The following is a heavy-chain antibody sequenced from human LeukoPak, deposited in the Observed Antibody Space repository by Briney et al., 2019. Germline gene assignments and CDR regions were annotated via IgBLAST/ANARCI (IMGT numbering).Heavy chain of an antibody. CDR2: INPSGGST. D-gene: IGHD3-10*01. CDR1: GYTFTSYY. CDR3: ASNYYGSGSYRVYMDV. Sequence: GASVKVSCKASGYTFTSYYMHWVRQAPGQGLEWMGIINPSGGSTSYAQKFQGRVTMTRDTSISTAYMELSRLRSDDTAVYYCASNYYGSGSYRVYMDVWGKGTTVTVSS. J-gene: IGHJ6*03. V-gene: IGHV1-46*01.